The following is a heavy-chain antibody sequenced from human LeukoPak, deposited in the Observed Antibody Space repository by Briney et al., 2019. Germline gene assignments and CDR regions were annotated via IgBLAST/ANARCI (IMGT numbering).Heavy chain of an antibody. Sequence: ASVKVSCKACGYTFTSYYMHWVRQAPGQGLEWMGIINPSGGSTSYAQKFQGRVTMTRDTSTSTVYMELSSLRSEATAVYYCARDEGYCTNGVCSVGDYWGQGTLVTVSS. CDR1: GYTFTSYY. J-gene: IGHJ4*02. CDR3: ARDEGYCTNGVCSVGDY. D-gene: IGHD2-8*01. V-gene: IGHV1-46*01. CDR2: INPSGGST.